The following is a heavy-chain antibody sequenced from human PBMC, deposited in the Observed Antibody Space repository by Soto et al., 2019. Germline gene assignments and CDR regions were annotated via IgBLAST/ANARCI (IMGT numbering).Heavy chain of an antibody. CDR1: GGSFADYY. V-gene: IGHV4-4*07. CDR2: IHSSGNA. D-gene: IGHD3-10*01. CDR3: AARPYYYYGLDV. Sequence: SETLSLTCTISGGSFADYYWSWVRQPAGEGLEWIGRIHSSGNANYNPTLKSRVSMSVDTSKNQFSLKMTSVTAADTGLYYCAARPYYYYGLDVWGQGTTVTVSS. J-gene: IGHJ6*02.